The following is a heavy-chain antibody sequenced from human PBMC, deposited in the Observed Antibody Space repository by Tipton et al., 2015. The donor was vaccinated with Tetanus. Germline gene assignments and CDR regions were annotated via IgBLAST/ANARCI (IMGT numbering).Heavy chain of an antibody. D-gene: IGHD7-27*01. CDR3: ARARPRRAGDYDH. Sequence: SLRLSCAASGFTFSDYYMSWIRQPPGKGLEWLSFISGSGGYTTYADSVRGRFTISRDDATHSVYLQMNSLRADDTAVYLCARARPRRAGDYDHWGQGALVTVSS. J-gene: IGHJ4*02. CDR1: GFTFSDYY. CDR2: ISGSGGYT. V-gene: IGHV3-11*06.